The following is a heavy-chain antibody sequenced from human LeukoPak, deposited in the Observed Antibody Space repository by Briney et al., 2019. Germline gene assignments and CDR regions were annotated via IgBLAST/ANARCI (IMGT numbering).Heavy chain of an antibody. CDR2: IYGGGGT. Sequence: GGSLRLSCAASGFTVSGTYMDWVRQAPGKGLEWVSVIYGGGGTVYADSVKGRFTISRDNSKNMVYLQMNSLRTEDSAVYYCARDRSGSYEDYWGQGTLVTVSS. CDR1: GFTVSGTY. V-gene: IGHV3-53*05. CDR3: ARDRSGSYEDY. D-gene: IGHD3-10*01. J-gene: IGHJ4*02.